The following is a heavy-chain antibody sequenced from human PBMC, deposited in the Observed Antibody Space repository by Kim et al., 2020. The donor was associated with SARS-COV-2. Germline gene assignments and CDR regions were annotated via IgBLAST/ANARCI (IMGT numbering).Heavy chain of an antibody. Sequence: GGSLRLSCAASGFTFSDYYISWIRQAAGKWLEWVSSISSSSSYTNYADSVKGRFTISRENAKNSMYLQMNSMRAENTAVYYCARGAGVSSSYLYYYDYGMHVWDHGPTVPVSS. D-gene: IGHD6-13*01. V-gene: IGHV3-11*05. CDR2: ISSSSSYT. J-gene: IGHJ6*02. CDR1: GFTFSDYY. CDR3: ARGAGVSSSYLYYYDYGMHV.